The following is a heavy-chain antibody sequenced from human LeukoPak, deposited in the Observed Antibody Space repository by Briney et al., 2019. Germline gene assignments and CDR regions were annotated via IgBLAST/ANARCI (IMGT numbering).Heavy chain of an antibody. J-gene: IGHJ2*01. CDR1: GYTFTGYY. D-gene: IGHD5-24*01. V-gene: IGHV1-18*04. CDR2: ISAYNGNT. CDR3: ARGQLIANWYFDL. Sequence: ASVKVSCKASGYTFTGYYMHWVRQAPGQGLEWMGWISAYNGNTNYAQKLQGRVTMTTDTSTSTAYMELRSLRSDDTAVYYCARGQLIANWYFDLWGRGTLVTVSS.